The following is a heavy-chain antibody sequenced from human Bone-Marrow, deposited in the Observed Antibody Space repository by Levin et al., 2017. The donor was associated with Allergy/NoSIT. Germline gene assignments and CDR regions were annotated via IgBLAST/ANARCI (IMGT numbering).Heavy chain of an antibody. CDR1: GDSSSIYY. CDR2: LYSSGSA. V-gene: IGHV4-59*01. D-gene: IGHD2-8*02. J-gene: IGHJ4*02. Sequence: SETLSLTCTVSGDSSSIYYWSWIRQPPGKGLEWIGYLYSSGSANYNPSLKSRVTISLDTSSTQFSLKLSSLTAADTAVYYCARDTGNYFDHWGQGILVIVSS. CDR3: ARDTGNYFDH.